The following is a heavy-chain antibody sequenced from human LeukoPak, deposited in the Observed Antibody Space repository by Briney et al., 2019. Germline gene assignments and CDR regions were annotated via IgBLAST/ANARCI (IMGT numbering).Heavy chain of an antibody. D-gene: IGHD1-14*01. J-gene: IGHJ3*01. CDR1: GFTFGNSW. Sequence: GGSLRPSCAASGFTFGNSWVHWVRQAPGKGLVWVSLINADGSTATYADSVKGRFTISRDNARNTLSLQMNSLTIEDTAVYYCVVIVEPPDSDGFDVWGQGTMITVSS. V-gene: IGHV3-74*01. CDR2: INADGSTA. CDR3: VVIVEPPDSDGFDV.